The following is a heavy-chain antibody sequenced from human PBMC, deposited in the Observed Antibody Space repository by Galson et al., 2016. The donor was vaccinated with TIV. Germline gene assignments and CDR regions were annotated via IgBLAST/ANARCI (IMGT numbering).Heavy chain of an antibody. CDR2: IIPLFGSA. D-gene: IGHD5-18*01. Sequence: SVKVSCKASGYTFTTYYIHWVRQAPGQGLEWMGDIIPLFGSANHAQKFQGRATITADRSTSTVYMELTSLTSEDSALYYCAKDRNTAMDTYHFYYGMDVWGQGTTVTVSS. CDR1: GYTFTTYY. CDR3: AKDRNTAMDTYHFYYGMDV. V-gene: IGHV1-69*06. J-gene: IGHJ6*02.